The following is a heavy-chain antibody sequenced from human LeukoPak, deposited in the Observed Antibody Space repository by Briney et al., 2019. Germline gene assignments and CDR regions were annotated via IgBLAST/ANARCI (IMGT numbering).Heavy chain of an antibody. CDR3: ARSRNYHDSTGYVDY. V-gene: IGHV1-46*01. CDR2: INPSGGST. D-gene: IGHD3-22*01. J-gene: IGHJ4*02. Sequence: ASVKVSCKASGYTFTSYYMHWVRQAPGQGLEWMGLINPSGGSTGYAQKFQGRVTMTRDTSTSTVYMELSSLRSEDTAVYYCARSRNYHDSTGYVDYWGQGTLVTVSS. CDR1: GYTFTSYY.